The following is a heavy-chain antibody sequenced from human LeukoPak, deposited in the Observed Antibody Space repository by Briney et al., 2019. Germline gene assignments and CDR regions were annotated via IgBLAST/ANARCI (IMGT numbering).Heavy chain of an antibody. J-gene: IGHJ4*02. CDR3: ARAMAYCGDDCYERGYYFDY. CDR2: LGGNNIHT. D-gene: IGHD2-21*02. Sequence: GGSLRLSCAATGFSFSDYAMNWVRQAPRKGPEWLSSLGGNNIHTKSADFVKGRFTISRDNSKNMLYLQTNSLRAEDTAVYYCARAMAYCGDDCYERGYYFDYWGQGTQVTVSS. CDR1: GFSFSDYA. V-gene: IGHV3-23*01.